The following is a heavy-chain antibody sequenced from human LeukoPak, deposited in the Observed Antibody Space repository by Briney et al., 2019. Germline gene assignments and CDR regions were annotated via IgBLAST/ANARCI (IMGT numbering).Heavy chain of an antibody. CDR1: GFTFSSYS. J-gene: IGHJ4*02. Sequence: GGSLRLSCAASGFTFSSYSMNWVRQAPGKGLEWVSSISSRSSYIYYADSVKGRFTISRDNAKNSLYLQMNSLRAEDTAVYYCARGSSTHREYYFYYWGQGTLVTVSS. D-gene: IGHD2-2*01. V-gene: IGHV3-21*01. CDR3: ARGSSTHREYYFYY. CDR2: ISSRSSYI.